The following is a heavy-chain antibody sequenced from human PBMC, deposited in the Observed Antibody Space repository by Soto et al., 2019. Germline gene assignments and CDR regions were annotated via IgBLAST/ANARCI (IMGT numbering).Heavy chain of an antibody. D-gene: IGHD1-20*01. CDR1: GFTFSTFW. J-gene: IGHJ4*02. Sequence: PGGSLRLSCAASGFTFSTFWMNWVRQAPGKGLEWVANINEDGSEKYYVDSVKGRFTISRDNAKNSLYLQMNSLRAEDTAVYYCTRGSLTEATFYWGQGTLVTVSS. CDR3: TRGSLTEATFY. CDR2: INEDGSEK. V-gene: IGHV3-7*01.